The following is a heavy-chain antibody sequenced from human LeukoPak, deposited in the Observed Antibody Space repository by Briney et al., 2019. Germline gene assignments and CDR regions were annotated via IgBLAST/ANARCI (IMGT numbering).Heavy chain of an antibody. CDR3: ARTLQTRTALRGYLPIDAFDI. CDR2: IKQDGSEK. V-gene: IGHV3-7*03. CDR1: GSTFSSYW. J-gene: IGHJ3*02. Sequence: GSLRLSCAASGSTFSSYWMSWVRQAPGTGLEWVANIKQDGSEKYYVDSVKGRFTISRDNAKNSLYLQMNRLRAEDTAVYYCARTLQTRTALRGYLPIDAFDIWGQGTMVTVSS. D-gene: IGHD5-12*01.